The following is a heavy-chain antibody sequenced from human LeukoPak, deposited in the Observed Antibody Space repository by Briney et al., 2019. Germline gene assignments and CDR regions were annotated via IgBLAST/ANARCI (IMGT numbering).Heavy chain of an antibody. Sequence: SGGSLRLSCAVSGFTFSRYSMNWVRQAPGKGLEWVSSISSSSSYIYYADSVKGRFTISRDNAKNSLYLQMNSLRAEDTAVYYCARGLRAMIVVVNLDYWGQGTLVTVSS. CDR3: ARGLRAMIVVVNLDY. CDR2: ISSSSSYI. J-gene: IGHJ4*02. V-gene: IGHV3-21*01. D-gene: IGHD3-22*01. CDR1: GFTFSRYS.